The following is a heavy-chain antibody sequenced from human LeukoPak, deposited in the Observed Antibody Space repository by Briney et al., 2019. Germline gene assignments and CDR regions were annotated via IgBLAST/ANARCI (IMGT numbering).Heavy chain of an antibody. V-gene: IGHV3-7*01. CDR3: VRYRDGEYDF. D-gene: IGHD4-17*01. CDR1: GFIFSSHW. CDR2: IKQGGSEK. Sequence: PGGSLRLSCAGSGFIFSSHWMIWVRQAPGKGLEWVASIKQGGSEKYYVDSVKGRFTISRDNTKSSMYLEMNSLRAEDTAVYYCVRYRDGEYDFWGQGTLVTVSS. J-gene: IGHJ4*02.